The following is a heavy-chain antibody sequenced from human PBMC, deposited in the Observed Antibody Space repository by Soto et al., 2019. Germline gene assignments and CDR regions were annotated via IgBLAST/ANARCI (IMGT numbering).Heavy chain of an antibody. V-gene: IGHV4-34*01. CDR2: IDHSGSS. CDR3: ARGQGVPIDVPADDFSRLGSYYDMEV. J-gene: IGHJ6*03. D-gene: IGHD3-3*01. Sequence: QVQLQQGGAGLLKPSDTLSLTCGVYGGSFSGYYWNWIRQPPGKGLEWIGVIDHSGSSNFNPFIKSRVTISVDTSKMQFSLKLNSMTAADTAVYLCARGQGVPIDVPADDFSRLGSYYDMEVWGKWTPVIVSS. CDR1: GGSFSGYY.